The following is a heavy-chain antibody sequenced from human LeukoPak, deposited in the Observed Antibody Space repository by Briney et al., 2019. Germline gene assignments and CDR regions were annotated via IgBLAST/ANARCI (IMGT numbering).Heavy chain of an antibody. CDR1: GFTFSSYA. V-gene: IGHV3-23*01. D-gene: IGHD2-15*01. J-gene: IGHJ4*02. CDR2: ISGSGGST. CDR3: AKDRGCCSGGSCYFDF. Sequence: GGSLRLPCAASGFTFSSYAMSWVRQAPGKGLEWVSAISGSGGSTYYADSVKGRFTISRDNSKNTLYLQMNSLRAEDTAVYYCAKDRGCCSGGSCYFDFWGQGTLVTVSS.